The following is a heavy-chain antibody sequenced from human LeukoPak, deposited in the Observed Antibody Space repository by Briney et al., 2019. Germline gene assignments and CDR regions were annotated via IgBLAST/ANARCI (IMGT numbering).Heavy chain of an antibody. D-gene: IGHD3-22*01. CDR1: GDSISSYY. Sequence: PSETLSLTRTVSGDSISSYYWSWIRQPPGKGLEWIGYIYYSGSTNYNPSLKSRVTISVDTSKNQFSLKLTSVTAADTAVYYCAMGGGSSGYFYYWGQGTLVTVSS. V-gene: IGHV4-59*01. J-gene: IGHJ4*02. CDR3: AMGGGSSGYFYY. CDR2: IYYSGST.